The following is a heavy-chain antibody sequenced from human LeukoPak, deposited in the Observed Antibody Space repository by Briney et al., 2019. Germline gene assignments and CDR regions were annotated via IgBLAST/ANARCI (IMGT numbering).Heavy chain of an antibody. V-gene: IGHV4-39*01. CDR2: VSYSGGP. J-gene: IGHJ4*02. D-gene: IGHD4-11*01. CDR1: GGPIRGTSYY. CDR3: ARPLTGYSNTFVY. Sequence: PSETQSLTCIVSGGPIRGTSYYWGWIRQSPGKGLEWIGSVSYSGGPYYNPSLKSRVAISIDTSKNLFSLELTSVTAADTAVYYCARPLTGYSNTFVYWGQGTMVTVSS.